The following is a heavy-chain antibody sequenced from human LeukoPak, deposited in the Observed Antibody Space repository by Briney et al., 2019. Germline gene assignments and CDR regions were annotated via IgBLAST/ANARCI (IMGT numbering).Heavy chain of an antibody. Sequence: GGSLRLSCEASGFTFSSYAMSWVRQAPGKGLEWVSAISGSGVTTHYAGSVKGRFAISRDNSKNTLYLQLISLRAVGTALYYCAKKGVVGATSPYSDFQDWGQGTLVTVSS. CDR3: AKKGVVGATSPYSDFQD. V-gene: IGHV3-23*01. D-gene: IGHD1-26*01. CDR1: GFTFSSYA. CDR2: ISGSGVTT. J-gene: IGHJ1*01.